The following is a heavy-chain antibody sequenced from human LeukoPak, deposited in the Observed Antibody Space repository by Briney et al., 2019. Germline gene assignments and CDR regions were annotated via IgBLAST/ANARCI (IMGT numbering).Heavy chain of an antibody. CDR1: GFTLRSYS. J-gene: IGHJ5*01. CDR2: ISSSSSTI. CDR3: ARDCRLNCARQPGFDS. D-gene: IGHD1-1*01. Sequence: PGGSLRLSCAASGFTLRSYSVNWVRQAPGKGLEWVAYISSSSSTIYYADSVKGRLTISRDNAKNSLYLQLSSLRDEDTAVYYCARDCRLNCARQPGFDSWGQGTLVTVSS. V-gene: IGHV3-48*02.